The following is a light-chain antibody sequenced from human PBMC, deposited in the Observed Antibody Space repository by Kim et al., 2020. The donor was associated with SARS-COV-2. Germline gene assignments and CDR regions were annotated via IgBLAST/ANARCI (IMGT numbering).Light chain of an antibody. Sequence: EIVLTQSPGTLSLSPGERATLSCRASQSVSSSYLAWYQQKPGQAPRLLIYGASSRATGIPDRFSGSGSGTDFTLTISRLEPEDFAVYYCQQYGSSPFMYSFGQGIKLEI. J-gene: IGKJ2*03. CDR2: GAS. CDR3: QQYGSSPFMYS. CDR1: QSVSSSY. V-gene: IGKV3-20*01.